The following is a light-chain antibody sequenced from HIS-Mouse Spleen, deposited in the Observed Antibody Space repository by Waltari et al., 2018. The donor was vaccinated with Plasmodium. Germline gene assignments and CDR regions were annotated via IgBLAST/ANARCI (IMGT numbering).Light chain of an antibody. V-gene: IGLV2-14*03. J-gene: IGLJ2*01. CDR2: DVS. CDR1: SSDVGGYNY. Sequence: QSALTQPASVSGSPGQSITISCTGTSSDVGGYNYVSWYPQHPGKAPKLMLYDVSNRPSGVSNRFSGSKSGNPASLTISGLQAEDEADYYCSSYTSSSTHVVFGGGTKLTVL. CDR3: SSYTSSSTHVV.